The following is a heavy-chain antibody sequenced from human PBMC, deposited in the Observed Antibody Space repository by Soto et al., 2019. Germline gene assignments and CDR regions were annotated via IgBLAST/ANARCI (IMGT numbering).Heavy chain of an antibody. J-gene: IGHJ6*02. V-gene: IGHV3-7*01. CDR2: IKQDGSEK. CDR3: ARVKWESVAGTMVVEYYYGMDV. D-gene: IGHD6-19*01. Sequence: GGSLRLSCAASGFSFSAYWMSWVRQAPGKGLEWVATIKQDGSEKYYADSVEGRFTISRDNAKNSLYLQMNSLRAEDTAMYYCARVKWESVAGTMVVEYYYGMDVWGQGTTVTVSS. CDR1: GFSFSAYW.